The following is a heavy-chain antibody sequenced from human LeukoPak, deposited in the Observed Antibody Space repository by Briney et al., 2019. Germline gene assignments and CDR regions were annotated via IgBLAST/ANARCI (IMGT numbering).Heavy chain of an antibody. V-gene: IGHV4-34*01. J-gene: IGHJ6*02. CDR1: GGSFGGYY. Sequence: SETLSLTCAVSGGSFGGYYWTWIRQPPGKGLEWIGEINHSGRTKYNPSLKSRVTLSADMSKNQFSLKLSPVTAADTAVYYCARSSIVVVPAIYYYGMDVWGQGTTVTVSS. CDR3: ARSSIVVVPAIYYYGMDV. CDR2: INHSGRT. D-gene: IGHD2-2*01.